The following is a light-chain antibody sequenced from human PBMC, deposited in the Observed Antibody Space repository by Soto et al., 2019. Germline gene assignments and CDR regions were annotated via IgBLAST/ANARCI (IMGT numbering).Light chain of an antibody. V-gene: IGKV3-20*01. CDR2: GAS. CDR3: QQYGSPIT. CDR1: QSVSSSY. Sequence: EIVLTQSPGTLSLSPGERATLSCRASQSVSSSYLAWNQQKPGQAPRLLIYGASSRATGIQDRFSGSGSGTDFTLTISRLEPEDFAVYYCQQYGSPITFGQGTRLE. J-gene: IGKJ5*01.